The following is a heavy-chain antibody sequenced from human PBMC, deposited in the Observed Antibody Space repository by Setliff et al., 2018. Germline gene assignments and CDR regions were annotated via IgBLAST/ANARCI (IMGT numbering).Heavy chain of an antibody. D-gene: IGHD6-19*01. V-gene: IGHV4-38-2*02. CDR3: AREQWLDPPGYYYMDV. J-gene: IGHJ6*03. CDR2: VSHSGSP. Sequence: KPSETLSLTCDVSGYSFKSDDYWAWIRQSPGRGLEWIGSVSHSGSPYYNPSLKSRVTMSIDTSKNQFSLKLNSVTAADMAVYYCAREQWLDPPGYYYMDVWAKGTTVTVSS. CDR1: GYSFKSDDY.